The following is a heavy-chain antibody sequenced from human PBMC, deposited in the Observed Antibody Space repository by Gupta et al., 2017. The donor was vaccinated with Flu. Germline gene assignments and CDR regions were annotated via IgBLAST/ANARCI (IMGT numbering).Heavy chain of an antibody. CDR1: GFTFSSYS. CDR2: ISSSSSYI. J-gene: IGHJ6*02. D-gene: IGHD6-19*01. Sequence: EVQLVESGGGLVKPGGSLRLSCAASGFTFSSYSMNWVRQAPGKGLEWVSSISSSSSYIYYADSVKGRVTISRDNAKNSLYLQMNSLRAEDTAGYYCARKMQWLNYGMDVWGQGTTVTVSS. CDR3: ARKMQWLNYGMDV. V-gene: IGHV3-21*01.